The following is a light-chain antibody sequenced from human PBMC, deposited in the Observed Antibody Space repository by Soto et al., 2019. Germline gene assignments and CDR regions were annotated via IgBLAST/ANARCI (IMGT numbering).Light chain of an antibody. J-gene: IGKJ2*01. CDR1: QSISSS. CDR3: QQSYSTPPT. V-gene: IGKV1-39*01. Sequence: DLHMTQSPSSLSASVGDRVTITCRASQSISSSLNWYQQKPGKAPNLLIYGASNLQSGVPSRFSGSGSGTDFTLTISSLQPEDFGTYYCQQSYSTPPTFGQGTKLEIK. CDR2: GAS.